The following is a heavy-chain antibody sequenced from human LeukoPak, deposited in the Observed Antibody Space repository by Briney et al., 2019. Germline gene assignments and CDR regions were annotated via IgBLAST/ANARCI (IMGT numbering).Heavy chain of an antibody. D-gene: IGHD6-6*01. CDR1: GGSISSFY. V-gene: IGHV4-59*01. CDR2: IYYSGST. J-gene: IGHJ5*02. CDR3: ARAYSTSSRWFDP. Sequence: SETLSLTCTVSGGSISSFYWSWIRQPPGKGLEWIGYIYYSGSTHYNPSLKSRVTISVDTSKTQFSLKLSSVTAADTAVYYCARAYSTSSRWFDPWGQGTLVTVSS.